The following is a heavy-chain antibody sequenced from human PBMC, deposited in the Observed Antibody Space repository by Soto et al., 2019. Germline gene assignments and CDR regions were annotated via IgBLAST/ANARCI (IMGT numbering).Heavy chain of an antibody. J-gene: IGHJ2*01. V-gene: IGHV4-39*01. CDR1: NGSISSRYY. Sequence: LQLQESGPGLVKPSETLSLTCTVSNGSISSRYYWGWLRQTPGKGLEWIASIYYVGSTYYSPSLESRVTISVDTSNNQFSLRLNSVTGADTAVYYCARTAVATHWYFDLWGRGTLVT. CDR2: IYYVGST. CDR3: ARTAVATHWYFDL. D-gene: IGHD6-19*01.